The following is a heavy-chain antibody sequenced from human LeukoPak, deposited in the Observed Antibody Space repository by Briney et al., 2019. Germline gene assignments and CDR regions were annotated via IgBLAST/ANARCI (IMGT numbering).Heavy chain of an antibody. Sequence: QPGGSLRLSCAGSAFAFGGYWIHWVRQLPGKGLAWVSRIDSAGGRIQWADSVKGRFTISRDNAKNTGYLQMNSLRPEDSAVYYCVADRGNWSGGDFWGRGTLVIVSS. CDR3: VADRGNWSGGDF. D-gene: IGHD3-10*01. CDR1: AFAFGGYW. CDR2: IDSAGGRI. V-gene: IGHV3-74*01. J-gene: IGHJ4*02.